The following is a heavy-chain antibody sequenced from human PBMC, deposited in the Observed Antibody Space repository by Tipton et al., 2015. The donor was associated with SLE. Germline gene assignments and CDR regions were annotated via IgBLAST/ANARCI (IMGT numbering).Heavy chain of an antibody. Sequence: RSLRLSCVASGFTFSNYAMHWVRQAPGKGLEWVAVISYDGDHKFYADSVKGRFTISRDISKNTLYLQMDSLRAEDGAVYYCARDRTYYGSGTQFDPWGQGTLVTVSS. CDR1: GFTFSNYA. CDR2: ISYDGDHK. V-gene: IGHV3-30*04. D-gene: IGHD3-10*01. CDR3: ARDRTYYGSGTQFDP. J-gene: IGHJ5*02.